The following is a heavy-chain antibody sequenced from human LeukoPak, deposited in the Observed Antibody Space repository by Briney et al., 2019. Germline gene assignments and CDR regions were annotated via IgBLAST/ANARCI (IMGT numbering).Heavy chain of an antibody. CDR3: AKSLHDSSGYYYFDY. J-gene: IGHJ4*02. Sequence: GGSLRLSCAASGFTFDDYAMHWVRQAPGKGLEWVSGISWNSGNIGYPDSVKGRFTISRDNAKNSLYLQMNSLRAEDMALYYCAKSLHDSSGYYYFDYWGQGTLVTVSS. D-gene: IGHD3-22*01. V-gene: IGHV3-9*03. CDR1: GFTFDDYA. CDR2: ISWNSGNI.